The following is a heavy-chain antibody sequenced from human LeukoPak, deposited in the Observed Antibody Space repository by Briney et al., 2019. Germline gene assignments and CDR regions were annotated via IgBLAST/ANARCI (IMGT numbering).Heavy chain of an antibody. CDR1: GFTFSSYS. J-gene: IGHJ4*02. CDR3: ARDRVQLWGPVDY. D-gene: IGHD5-18*01. V-gene: IGHV3-48*04. CDR2: ISSSSSTI. Sequence: GGSLRLSCAASGFTFSSYSMNWVRQAPGKGLEWVSYISSSSSTIYYADSVKGRFTISRDNAKNSLYLQMNSLRAEDTAVYYCARDRVQLWGPVDYWGQGTLITVSS.